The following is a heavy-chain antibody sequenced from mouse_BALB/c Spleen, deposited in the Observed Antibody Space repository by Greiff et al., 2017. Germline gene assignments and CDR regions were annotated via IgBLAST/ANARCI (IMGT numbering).Heavy chain of an antibody. Sequence: EVQLVESGGGLVQPGGSLKLSCAASGFTFSSYTMSWVRQTPEKRLEWVAYISNGGGSTYYPDTVKGRFTISRDNAKNTLYLQMSSLKSEDTAMYYCARQLGGVADYWGQGTTLTVSS. CDR1: GFTFSSYT. J-gene: IGHJ2*01. V-gene: IGHV5-12-2*01. CDR2: ISNGGGST. D-gene: IGHD3-1*01. CDR3: ARQLGGVADY.